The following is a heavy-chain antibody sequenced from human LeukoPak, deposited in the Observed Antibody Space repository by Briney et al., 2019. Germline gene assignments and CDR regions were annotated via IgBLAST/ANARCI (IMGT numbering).Heavy chain of an antibody. CDR2: IYSKTDGGRT. V-gene: IGHV3-15*01. Sequence: KPGGSLRLSCAASEFTFTNAWMSWVRQAPGKGLEWVGRIYSKTDGGRTDYAAPVKGRFTISRDGSENTLYLQMNSLKIEDSAVYYCTTYPNGAFHIWGQGTKVTVSS. J-gene: IGHJ3*02. D-gene: IGHD2-8*01. CDR3: TTYPNGAFHI. CDR1: EFTFTNAW.